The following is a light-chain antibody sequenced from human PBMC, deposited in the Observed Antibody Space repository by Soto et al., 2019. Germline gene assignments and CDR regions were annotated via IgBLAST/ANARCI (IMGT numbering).Light chain of an antibody. CDR2: GAS. CDR3: QQYGSSQWT. V-gene: IGKV3-20*01. Sequence: EIVLTQSPGTLSLSQGERATLSCRASQSISSSYFAWYQQKPGQAPRLLIYGASSRATGTPDRFSGGASGTDFTLTISRLESEDFAVYYCQQYGSSQWTFGQGTKVDIK. CDR1: QSISSSY. J-gene: IGKJ1*01.